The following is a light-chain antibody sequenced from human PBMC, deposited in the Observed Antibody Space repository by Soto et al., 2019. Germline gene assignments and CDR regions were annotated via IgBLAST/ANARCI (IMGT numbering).Light chain of an antibody. J-gene: IGKJ1*01. Sequence: DIQLTQSPSSLSASVGDRVTITCRASQSINSYLNWYQQKPGKAPKLLIYAASNLQSGVPSRFGGSGSGTDFTLTISSLQPEDFATYYCQQSYSTPRTFGQGTKVDIK. V-gene: IGKV1-39*01. CDR1: QSINSY. CDR2: AAS. CDR3: QQSYSTPRT.